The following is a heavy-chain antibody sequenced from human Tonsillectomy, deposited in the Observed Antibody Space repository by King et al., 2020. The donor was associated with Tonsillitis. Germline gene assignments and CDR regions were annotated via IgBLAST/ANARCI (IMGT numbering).Heavy chain of an antibody. D-gene: IGHD5-18*01. V-gene: IGHV3-30*03. CDR2: TSFDGSNK. J-gene: IGHJ4*02. CDR3: ARASGYTYGELDY. Sequence: VQLVESGGGVVQPGRSLRLSCAASGFIFISHGMHWVRQAPGKGLEWVAVTSFDGSNKYYADSVKGRFTISRDNSKNTLSLQINSLRADDTAVYYCARASGYTYGELDYWGQGTLVTASS. CDR1: GFIFISHG.